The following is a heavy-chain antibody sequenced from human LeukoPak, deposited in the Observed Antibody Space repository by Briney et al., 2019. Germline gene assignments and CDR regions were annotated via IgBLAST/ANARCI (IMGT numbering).Heavy chain of an antibody. J-gene: IGHJ4*02. Sequence: AGGSLRLSCAASGFTLSTYSMNWVRQAPGKGQEWVSYITSSSSTLYYADSVKGRFTISRDNAKNSLYLQMNSLRVEDTAVYYCARDAPTNGVWYSGFDYWGQGTLVTVSS. CDR3: ARDAPTNGVWYSGFDY. D-gene: IGHD2-8*01. V-gene: IGHV3-48*01. CDR2: ITSSSSTL. CDR1: GFTLSTYS.